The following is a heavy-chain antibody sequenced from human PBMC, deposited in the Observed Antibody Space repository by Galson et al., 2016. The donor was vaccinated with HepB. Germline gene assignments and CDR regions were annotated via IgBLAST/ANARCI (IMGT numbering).Heavy chain of an antibody. CDR3: AADTTGGFVSGGLWWFDP. J-gene: IGHJ5*02. D-gene: IGHD2-15*01. Sequence: SVKVSCKASGFTFSSSAVQWVRQARGQRLEWIGWLVAGSGNTNYAQKLQDRVTITRDMSTSTAYMELSSLRSEDTAVDYCAADTTGGFVSGGLWWFDPWGQGTLVTVSS. CDR2: LVAGSGNT. CDR1: GFTFSSSA. V-gene: IGHV1-58*01.